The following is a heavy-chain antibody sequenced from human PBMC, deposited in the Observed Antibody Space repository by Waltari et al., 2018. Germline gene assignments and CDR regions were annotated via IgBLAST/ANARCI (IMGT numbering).Heavy chain of an antibody. V-gene: IGHV1-69*12. D-gene: IGHD1-26*01. J-gene: IGHJ3*02. Sequence: QVPLVQSGAEVKQPGASVKVPCKASGATFGTDAITWVRQAPGQGLEWMGGVIPIFGTPNYAPKFQGRVTVSADPSTSTAYLEVRRLISEDTAVYYCAKREIGYAFDIWGHGTMVTVSS. CDR1: GATFGTDA. CDR3: AKREIGYAFDI. CDR2: VIPIFGTP.